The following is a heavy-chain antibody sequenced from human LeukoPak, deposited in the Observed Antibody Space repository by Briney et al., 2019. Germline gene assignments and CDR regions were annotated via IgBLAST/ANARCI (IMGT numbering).Heavy chain of an antibody. J-gene: IGHJ4*02. CDR1: GYSFTSYW. Sequence: GESLKISCKGSGYSFTSYWIGWVRQMPGKGLEWMGIIYPGDSDTRYSPSFQGQVTISADKSISTAYLQWSSLKASDTAMYYCARLGMRYGSGWYYFDYWGQGTLVTVSS. CDR3: ARLGMRYGSGWYYFDY. V-gene: IGHV5-51*01. D-gene: IGHD6-19*01. CDR2: IYPGDSDT.